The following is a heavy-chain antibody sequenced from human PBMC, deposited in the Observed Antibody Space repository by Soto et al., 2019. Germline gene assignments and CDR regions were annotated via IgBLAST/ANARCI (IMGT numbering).Heavy chain of an antibody. D-gene: IGHD2-15*01. CDR3: ARDLVVVDATSDAFDI. CDR2: INPNSGGT. Sequence: ASVKVSCKASGYTFTGYYMHWVRQAPGQGLEWMGWINPNSGGTNYAQKFQGRVTMTRGTSISTAYMELSRLRSDDTAVYYCARDLVVVDATSDAFDIWGQGTMVTVSS. CDR1: GYTFTGYY. V-gene: IGHV1-2*02. J-gene: IGHJ3*02.